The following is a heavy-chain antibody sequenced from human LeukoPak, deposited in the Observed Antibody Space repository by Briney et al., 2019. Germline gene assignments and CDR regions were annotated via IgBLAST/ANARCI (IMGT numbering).Heavy chain of an antibody. Sequence: PGGSLRLSCVVSGFTLSSYAMSWVRQAPGKGLEWVAATSSSDSGKYHADSVRGRFTISRDNSKNTVYLQMNSLRAEDAAVYYCARDERLLSFLKWGQGTLVTVSS. CDR1: GFTLSSYA. J-gene: IGHJ4*02. CDR3: ARDERLLSFLK. D-gene: IGHD3-3*01. CDR2: TSSSDSGK. V-gene: IGHV3-23*01.